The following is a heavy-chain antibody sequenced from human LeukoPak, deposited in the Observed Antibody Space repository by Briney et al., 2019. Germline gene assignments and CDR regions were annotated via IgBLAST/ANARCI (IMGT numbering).Heavy chain of an antibody. CDR1: GFTFSSYA. CDR3: ARESFSPVYYYYYGMDV. D-gene: IGHD3-3*01. Sequence: GGSLRLSCAASGFTFSSYAMSWVRQAPGKGLEWVSYISSSGSTIYYADSVKGRFTISRDNAKNSLYLQMNSLRAEDTAVYYCARESFSPVYYYYYGMDVWGQGTTVTVSS. J-gene: IGHJ6*02. V-gene: IGHV3-48*04. CDR2: ISSSGSTI.